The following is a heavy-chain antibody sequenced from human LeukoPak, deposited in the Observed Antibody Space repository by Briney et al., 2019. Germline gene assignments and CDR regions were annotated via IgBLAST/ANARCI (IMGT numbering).Heavy chain of an antibody. V-gene: IGHV1-2*06. CDR1: GYTFTGYY. CDR2: INPNSGGT. D-gene: IGHD2-21*01. CDR3: ARVLRYCGGDCYDY. J-gene: IGHJ4*02. Sequence: ASVRVSCKASGYTFTGYYMHWVRQAPGQGLEWMGRINPNSGGTNYAQKFQGRVTMTRDTSISTAYMELSRLRSDDTAVCYCARVLRYCGGDCYDYWGQGTLVTVSS.